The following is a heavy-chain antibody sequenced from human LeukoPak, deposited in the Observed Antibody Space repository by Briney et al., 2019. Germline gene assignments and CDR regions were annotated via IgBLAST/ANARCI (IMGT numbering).Heavy chain of an antibody. CDR1: GGSISSGGHS. J-gene: IGHJ5*02. CDR3: ARQQTSLWTVLLSTCFVP. CDR2: FDASGTT. V-gene: IGHV4-61*02. Sequence: LXLTCTVCGGSISSGGHSWTWLRQPGGRAGECIGRFDASGTTYYNPSLKSRLTISLDTSKNQGSLKVKSVTAADAAVYYCARQQTSLWTVLLSTCFVPCGPGILVTPSS. D-gene: IGHD3/OR15-3a*01.